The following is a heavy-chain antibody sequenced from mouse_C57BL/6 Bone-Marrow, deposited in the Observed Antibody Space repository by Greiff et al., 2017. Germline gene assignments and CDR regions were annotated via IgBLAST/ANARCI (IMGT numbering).Heavy chain of an antibody. V-gene: IGHV1-59*01. CDR1: GYTFTSYW. D-gene: IGHD2-12*01. J-gene: IGHJ1*03. CDR2: IDPSDSYT. Sequence: VQLQQPGAELVRPGTSVKLSCKASGYTFTSYWMHWVKQRPGQGLEWIGVIDPSDSYTNYNQKFKGKATLTVDTSSSTAYMQLSSLTSEDSAVYSYECGGRLYWYFDVWGTGTTVTVSS. CDR3: ECGGRLYWYFDV.